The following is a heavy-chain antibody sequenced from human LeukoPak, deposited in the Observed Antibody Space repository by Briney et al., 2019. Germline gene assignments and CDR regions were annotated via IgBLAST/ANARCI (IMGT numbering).Heavy chain of an antibody. D-gene: IGHD2-2*02. Sequence: TSETLSLTCTVSGGSISSTSYYWGWIRQPPGKGLEWIGSIYYSWDTYYNPSLKSRVTISVDTSKNQFSLKLSSVTAADTAVYYCARHRPIVVVPAAIGYWFDPWGQGTLVTVSS. J-gene: IGHJ5*02. CDR1: GGSISSTSYY. V-gene: IGHV4-39*01. CDR3: ARHRPIVVVPAAIGYWFDP. CDR2: IYYSWDT.